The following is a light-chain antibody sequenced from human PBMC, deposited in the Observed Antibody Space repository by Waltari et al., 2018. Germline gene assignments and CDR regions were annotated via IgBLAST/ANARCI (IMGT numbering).Light chain of an antibody. V-gene: IGLV1-40*01. CDR1: GSNIGAGYD. Sequence: QSVLTQPPSVSGAPGQRVTISCTGSGSNIGAGYDVHWYQQLPRAAPKLLIYGSRTGPLGVPDRFFGSTSGTSASLAITGLQAEDEADYYCQSYDTSLSVVFGGGTKLTVL. J-gene: IGLJ3*02. CDR2: GSR. CDR3: QSYDTSLSVV.